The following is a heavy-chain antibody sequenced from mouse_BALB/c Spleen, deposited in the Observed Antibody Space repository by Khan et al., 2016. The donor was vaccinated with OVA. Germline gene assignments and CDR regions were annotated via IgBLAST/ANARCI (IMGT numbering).Heavy chain of an antibody. Sequence: EVQLQESGPGLVKPSQSLSLTCTVTGYSITSDYAWNWIRQFPGNKLEWMGYIGYSGSTSYNPSLKSRISITRDTSKNQFFLQLNSVTTEDTATYECARLGPGFAYWGQGTLVTVSA. D-gene: IGHD4-1*01. V-gene: IGHV3-2*02. J-gene: IGHJ3*01. CDR3: ARLGPGFAY. CDR2: IGYSGST. CDR1: GYSITSDYA.